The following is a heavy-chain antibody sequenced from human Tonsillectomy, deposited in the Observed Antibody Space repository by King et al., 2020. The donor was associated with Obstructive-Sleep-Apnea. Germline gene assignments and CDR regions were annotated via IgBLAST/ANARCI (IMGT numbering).Heavy chain of an antibody. Sequence: QLQESGPGLVKPSETLSLTCTVSGGSISSSSCYWGWIRQPPGKGLEWIGNIYYSGTTYYNPSLKSRVTISVDTSKNQFSLKLSSVTAADTAVYYCARSMYYYDSSGRNDIFDIWGQGTMGTVSS. CDR3: ARSMYYYDSSGRNDIFDI. CDR2: IYYSGTT. D-gene: IGHD3-22*01. V-gene: IGHV4-39*07. CDR1: GGSISSSSCY. J-gene: IGHJ3*02.